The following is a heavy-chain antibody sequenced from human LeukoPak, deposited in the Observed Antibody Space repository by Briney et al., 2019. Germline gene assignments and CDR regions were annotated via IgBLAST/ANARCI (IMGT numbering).Heavy chain of an antibody. CDR3: AREGGTGAFDI. V-gene: IGHV1-18*01. J-gene: IGHJ3*02. CDR1: GYTFTSYG. D-gene: IGHD1-14*01. CDR2: ISAHNGNT. Sequence: ASVKVSCKASGYTFTSYGISWVRQAPGQGLEWMGWISAHNGNTHSAQKFQGRVTMTTETSTSTVYMEMRSLRSDDTAVYYCAREGGTGAFDIWGQGTMVTVSP.